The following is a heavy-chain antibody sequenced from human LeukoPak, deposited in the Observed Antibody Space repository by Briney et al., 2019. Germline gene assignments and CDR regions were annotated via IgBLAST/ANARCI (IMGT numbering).Heavy chain of an antibody. CDR1: GGTFSSYA. V-gene: IGHV1-69*04. CDR3: ARGDYMDV. J-gene: IGHJ6*03. Sequence: SVKVSCKASGGTFSSYAISWVRQAPGQGLEWMGRIIPILGIANYAQKLQGRVTMTTDTSTSTAYMELRSLRSDDTAVYYCARGDYMDVWGKGTTVTVSS. CDR2: IIPILGIA.